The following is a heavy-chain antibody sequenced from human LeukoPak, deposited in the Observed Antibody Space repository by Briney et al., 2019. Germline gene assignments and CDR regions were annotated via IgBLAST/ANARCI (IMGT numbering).Heavy chain of an antibody. J-gene: IGHJ6*03. V-gene: IGHV3-48*03. CDR2: ISSSGSTI. Sequence: GGSLRLSCAASGFTFSSYEMNWVRQAPGKGLEWVSYISSSGSTIYYADSVKGRFTISRDNAKNSLYLQMNSLRAEDTAVYYCAREERQQLAYYYYYYMDVWGKGTTVTVSS. CDR3: AREERQQLAYYYYYYMDV. D-gene: IGHD6-13*01. CDR1: GFTFSSYE.